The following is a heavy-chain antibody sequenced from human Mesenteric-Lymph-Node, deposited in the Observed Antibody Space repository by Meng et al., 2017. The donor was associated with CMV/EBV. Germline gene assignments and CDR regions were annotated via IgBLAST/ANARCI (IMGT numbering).Heavy chain of an antibody. J-gene: IGHJ6*02. CDR3: ARYSNYPYYFYEMDV. Sequence: SETLSLTCTVSGGSITSFYWSWIRQPPGKGLEWIGNIYYSGSANYNPSLKSRVTISIDTSKNQFSLSLTSVTAADTAVYYCARYSNYPYYFYEMDVWGRGTTVTVSS. D-gene: IGHD4-11*01. V-gene: IGHV4-59*01. CDR2: IYYSGSA. CDR1: GGSITSFY.